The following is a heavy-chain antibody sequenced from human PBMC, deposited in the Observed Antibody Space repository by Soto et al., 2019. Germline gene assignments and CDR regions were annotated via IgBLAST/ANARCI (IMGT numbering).Heavy chain of an antibody. CDR2: IYYSGST. CDR1: GGSVSSGSYY. CDR3: ARIMSIAVAGIDS. V-gene: IGHV4-61*01. D-gene: IGHD6-19*01. J-gene: IGHJ4*02. Sequence: SETLSLTCTVSGGSVSSGSYYWSWIRQPPGKGLEWIGYIYYSGSTNYNPSLKSRVSISVDTSKNQFSLKLSSVTAADTAVYYCARIMSIAVAGIDSWGQGTLVTVSS.